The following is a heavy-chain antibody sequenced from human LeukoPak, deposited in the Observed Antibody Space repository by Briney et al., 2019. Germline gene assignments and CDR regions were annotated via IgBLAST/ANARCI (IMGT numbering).Heavy chain of an antibody. V-gene: IGHV3-30*02. CDR2: IRYDGNNK. CDR1: GFTFSSYG. J-gene: IGHJ4*02. Sequence: PGGSLRLSCAASGFTFSSYGMHWVRQAPGKGLEWVAFIRYDGNNKYYADSVKGRFTISRDNSKNTLFLQMNSLRAEDTAVYYCAKDGTTPGDYWGQGTLVTVSS. CDR3: AKDGTTPGDY. D-gene: IGHD2/OR15-2a*01.